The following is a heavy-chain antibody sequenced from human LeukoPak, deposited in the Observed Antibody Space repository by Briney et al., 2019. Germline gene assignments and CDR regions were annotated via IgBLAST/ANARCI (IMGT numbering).Heavy chain of an antibody. CDR1: GGTFSSYA. Sequence: ASVKVSCKASGGTFSSYAISWVRQAPGQGLEWMGGIIPIFGTANYAQKFQGRVTITADESTSTAYMELSSLRSEDTAVYYCARVNPSGFWSGYSGDYYYYMDVWGKGTTVTVSS. CDR3: ARVNPSGFWSGYSGDYYYYMDV. V-gene: IGHV1-69*13. J-gene: IGHJ6*03. D-gene: IGHD3-3*01. CDR2: IIPIFGTA.